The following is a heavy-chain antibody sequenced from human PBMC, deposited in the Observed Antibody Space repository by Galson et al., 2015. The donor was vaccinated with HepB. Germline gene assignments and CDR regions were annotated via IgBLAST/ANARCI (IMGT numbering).Heavy chain of an antibody. CDR1: GYTFTTYG. D-gene: IGHD2-21*01. J-gene: IGHJ4*02. V-gene: IGHV1-18*01. Sequence: SVKVSCKASGYTFTTYGINWVRQAPGQGLEWMGWISAYTGNTNYAQNLQGRVTMTTDTSTSTAYMDLRSLRSDDTAVYYCARGPSRWAPYCGSGCAHNFDYWGQGTLVTVSS. CDR2: ISAYTGNT. CDR3: ARGPSRWAPYCGSGCAHNFDY.